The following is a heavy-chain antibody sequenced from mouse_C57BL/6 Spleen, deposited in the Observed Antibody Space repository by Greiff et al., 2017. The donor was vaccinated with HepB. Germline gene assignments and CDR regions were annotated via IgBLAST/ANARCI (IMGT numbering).Heavy chain of an antibody. CDR1: GYSFTGYY. Sequence: LVESGPELVKPGASVKISCKASGYSFTGYYMHWVKQSSEKSLEWIGEINPSTGGTSYNQKFKGKATLTVDKSSSTAYMQLKSLTSEDSAVYYCARGGQLRRLDYWGQGTTLTVSS. CDR2: INPSTGGT. CDR3: ARGGQLRRLDY. D-gene: IGHD3-2*02. V-gene: IGHV1-43*01. J-gene: IGHJ2*01.